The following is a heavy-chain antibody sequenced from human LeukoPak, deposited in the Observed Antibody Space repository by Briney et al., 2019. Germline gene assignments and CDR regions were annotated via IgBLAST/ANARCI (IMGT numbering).Heavy chain of an antibody. J-gene: IGHJ4*02. V-gene: IGHV4-39*07. D-gene: IGHD6-19*01. CDR3: AIGTLYRGWSYYLDF. CDR2: VYYSGTT. CDR1: GDSISLSFYY. Sequence: PSETLSLTCSVSGDSISLSFYYWGWIRQPPGKALEWIGRVYYSGTTSYNPSLKSRVTISVDMSKNHFSLRLRSVTAADTAMYYCAIGTLYRGWSYYLDFWGQGSQVTVSS.